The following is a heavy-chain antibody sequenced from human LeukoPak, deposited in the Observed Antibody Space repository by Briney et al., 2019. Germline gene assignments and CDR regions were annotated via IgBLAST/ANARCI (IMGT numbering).Heavy chain of an antibody. CDR2: ITTSSGYI. V-gene: IGHV3-21*01. Sequence: PGGSLRLSCVASGFTFSNYHMNWVRQAPGKGLEWVSSITTSSGYIYYSDSVRGRFTISRDNAKNSLYLQMNSLRAEDTAVYYCAELGITMIGGVWGKGTTVTISS. D-gene: IGHD3-10*02. CDR1: GFTFSNYH. J-gene: IGHJ6*04. CDR3: AELGITMIGGV.